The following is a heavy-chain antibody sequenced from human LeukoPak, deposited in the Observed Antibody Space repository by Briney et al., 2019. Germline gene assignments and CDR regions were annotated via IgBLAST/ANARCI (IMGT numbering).Heavy chain of an antibody. Sequence: PSETLSLTCTVSGFSISSGYFWGWIRQPPGKGLEWIASIFHSGRTYYNPSLRSRVTISVDTSKNQFSLKLSSVTAADTAVYYCARERSSYGAFEIWGQGTMVTVSS. V-gene: IGHV4-38-2*02. CDR3: ARERSSYGAFEI. CDR2: IFHSGRT. D-gene: IGHD5-18*01. CDR1: GFSISSGYF. J-gene: IGHJ3*02.